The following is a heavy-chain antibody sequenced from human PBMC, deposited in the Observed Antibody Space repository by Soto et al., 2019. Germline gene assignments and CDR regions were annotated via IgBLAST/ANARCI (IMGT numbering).Heavy chain of an antibody. CDR2: INSDGSTT. J-gene: IGHJ4*02. CDR1: GPTFCSHW. V-gene: IGHV3-74*01. Sequence: EVQLVESGGGLLQPGGSLRLSFLASGPTFCSHWVPWVPQAPGKGLVWVSGINSDGSTTAYADSVKGRFTISRDNAKNMLYLQMNSLRTEDTAVYYCARAASGWTMTLDYWGQGTLVTVSS. D-gene: IGHD6-19*01. CDR3: ARAASGWTMTLDY.